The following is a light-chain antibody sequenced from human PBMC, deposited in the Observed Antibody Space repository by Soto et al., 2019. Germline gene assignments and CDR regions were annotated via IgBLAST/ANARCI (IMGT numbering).Light chain of an antibody. J-gene: IGLJ1*01. CDR2: DVS. V-gene: IGLV2-11*01. CDR1: SSDVGSYNY. CDR3: CSYAGSYTLYV. Sequence: QSALTQPRSVSGSPGQSVTISCTGTSSDVGSYNYVSWYQQHPGKALKLMIYDVSKRPSGVPDRFSGSKSGNTASLTISGLQAEDEADYYCCSYAGSYTLYVFGTGTKVTVL.